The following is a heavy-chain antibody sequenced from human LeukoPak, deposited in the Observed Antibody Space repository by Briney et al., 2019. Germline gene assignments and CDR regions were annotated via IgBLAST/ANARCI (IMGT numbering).Heavy chain of an antibody. CDR3: ARGDNYGSGSYAFDY. J-gene: IGHJ4*02. Sequence: GGSLRLSCTGSGFIFGDYAISWVRRAPGKGLEWVAFIRGKRYGGTTEYAASVKGKGTFIISRDVSKNIAYLQMDSLKTEDTAVYYCARGDNYGSGSYAFDYWGQGTLVTVSS. V-gene: IGHV3-49*04. D-gene: IGHD3-10*01. CDR2: IRGKRYGGTT. CDR1: GFIFGDYA.